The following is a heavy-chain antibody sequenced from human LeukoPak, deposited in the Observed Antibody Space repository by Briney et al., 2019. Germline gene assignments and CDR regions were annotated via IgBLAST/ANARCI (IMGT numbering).Heavy chain of an antibody. CDR2: ITDSGSTI. Sequence: GGSLRLSCAASGFTFRSYTMHWVRQAPGKGLEWVSYITDSGSTIHYADSVNGRFTISRDNAKNSLYLQMNSLRAEDSAVYYCARSIGLTGGGVDVWGRGTTVTVSS. D-gene: IGHD3-9*01. CDR1: GFTFRSYT. V-gene: IGHV3-48*04. J-gene: IGHJ6*02. CDR3: ARSIGLTGGGVDV.